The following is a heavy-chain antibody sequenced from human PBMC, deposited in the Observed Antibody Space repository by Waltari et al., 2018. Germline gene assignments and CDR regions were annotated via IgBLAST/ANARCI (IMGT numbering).Heavy chain of an antibody. Sequence: RLQLQESGPGLLKPSETLSLTCTVSGGSITMRNSFWGWIRQPPGKGLEWSGSINHSGKTDYNPSIKNGVTISVDRSKNQFSRKGNSVTAADTAVYYCVRDRERVALLNWFDPWGQGTLVTVSS. D-gene: IGHD2-15*01. CDR1: GGSITMRNSF. V-gene: IGHV4-39*06. J-gene: IGHJ5*02. CDR3: VRDRERVALLNWFDP. CDR2: INHSGKT.